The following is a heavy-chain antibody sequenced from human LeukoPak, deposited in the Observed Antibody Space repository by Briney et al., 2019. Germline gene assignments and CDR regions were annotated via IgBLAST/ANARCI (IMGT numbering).Heavy chain of an antibody. V-gene: IGHV4-59*01. J-gene: IGHJ4*02. Sequence: SETLSLTCTVSDASISGYHWSWIRQPPGKGLEWIGSIHFSGSTNYNPSLRSRVTISVDTSKNQLSLKLSSVTAADTAVYYCARDLGGIYFDYWGQGTLVTVSS. CDR1: DASISGYH. D-gene: IGHD1-26*01. CDR2: IHFSGST. CDR3: ARDLGGIYFDY.